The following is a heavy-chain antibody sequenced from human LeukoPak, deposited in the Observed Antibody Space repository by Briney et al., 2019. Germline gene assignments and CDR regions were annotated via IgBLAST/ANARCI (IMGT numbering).Heavy chain of an antibody. V-gene: IGHV3-30*04. CDR2: ISYDGSNK. Sequence: GGSLRLSCAASGFTFSSYAMHWVRQAPGKGLEWVAVISYDGSNKYYADSVKGRFTISRDNSKNTLYLQMNSLRAEDTAVYYCARDFRYSYGYDYWGQGTLVTVSS. CDR3: ARDFRYSYGYDY. J-gene: IGHJ4*02. D-gene: IGHD5-18*01. CDR1: GFTFSSYA.